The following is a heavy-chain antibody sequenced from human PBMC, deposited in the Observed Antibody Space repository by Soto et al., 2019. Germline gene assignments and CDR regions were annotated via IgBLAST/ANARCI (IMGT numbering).Heavy chain of an antibody. CDR1: GYYFTNYW. CDR2: IYPGDSDT. V-gene: IGHV5-51*01. D-gene: IGHD3-16*01. CDR3: ARLWGSPTSLTWFDP. J-gene: IGHJ5*02. Sequence: PGESLKISCKGSGYYFTNYWIGWVRQMPGKGLEWMGIIYPGDSDTRYSPSFQGQVTISADKSISTAYLQWSSLKASDTAMYYCARLWGSPTSLTWFDPWGQGTLVTVSS.